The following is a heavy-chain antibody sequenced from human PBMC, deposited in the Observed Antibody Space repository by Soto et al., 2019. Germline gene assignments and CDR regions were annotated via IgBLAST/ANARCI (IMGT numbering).Heavy chain of an antibody. CDR1: GFSFSDYY. J-gene: IGHJ5*02. V-gene: IGHV3-11*01. CDR2: ISSSGNSI. Sequence: QEQLVESGGGVVKPGGSLRLSCTASGFSFSDYYMSWIRGAPGKGLECIAYISSSGNSIYYADSVKGRFTVSRDNAKNSLYLHMNSLTAEDTAMYYCVRDDDYGGTNNWFDPWGQGTLVTVSS. D-gene: IGHD4-17*01. CDR3: VRDDDYGGTNNWFDP.